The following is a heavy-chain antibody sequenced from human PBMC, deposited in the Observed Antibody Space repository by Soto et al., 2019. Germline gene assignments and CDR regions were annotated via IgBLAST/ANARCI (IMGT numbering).Heavy chain of an antibody. CDR3: ARVGQGAWYFDL. J-gene: IGHJ2*01. Sequence: EVQLVESGRGLVQPGGSLTLSCAASGFTFSSYWMHWVRQAPGKGVVWVSRINPDGRGTNYADSEKGRFTTSRDNAKNTLYLQMNSLRPEDTAVYYCARVGQGAWYFDLWGRGTLVTVSS. D-gene: IGHD1-26*01. CDR1: GFTFSSYW. CDR2: INPDGRGT. V-gene: IGHV3-74*01.